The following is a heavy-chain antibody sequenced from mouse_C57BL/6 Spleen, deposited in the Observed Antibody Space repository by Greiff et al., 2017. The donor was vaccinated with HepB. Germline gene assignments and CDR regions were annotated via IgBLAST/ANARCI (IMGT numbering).Heavy chain of an antibody. Sequence: EVKLVESGGGLVQPGGSLSLSCAASGFTFTDYYMSWVRQPPGKALEWLGFIRNKANGYTTEYSASVKGRFTIARDNSQIILYLQMNALRAEDSATYYCARYTRYAMDYWGQGTSVTVSS. CDR3: ARYTRYAMDY. CDR1: GFTFTDYY. CDR2: IRNKANGYTT. J-gene: IGHJ4*01. V-gene: IGHV7-3*01.